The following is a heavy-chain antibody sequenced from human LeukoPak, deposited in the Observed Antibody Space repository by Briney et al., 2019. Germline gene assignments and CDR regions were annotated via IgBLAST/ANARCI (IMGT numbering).Heavy chain of an antibody. V-gene: IGHV4-4*08. CDR2: IYEGIP. CDR1: GGSINSRF. Sequence: WEPLSLTCSVSGGSINSRFWAWIRQPPGKGLEWIGYIYEGIPTYNPSLKSRVTISAHTSNSQYSLKLNSVTAADTAVYYCASEDTADYKGRFDHWGQGTLVTVSS. J-gene: IGHJ4*02. D-gene: IGHD4-11*01. CDR3: ASEDTADYKGRFDH.